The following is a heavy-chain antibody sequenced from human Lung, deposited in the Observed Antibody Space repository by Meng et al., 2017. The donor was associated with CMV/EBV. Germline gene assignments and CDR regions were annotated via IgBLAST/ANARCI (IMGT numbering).Heavy chain of an antibody. J-gene: IGHJ6*02. D-gene: IGHD1-1*01. Sequence: GGSLRLXCTTSGFNFSNYGMHWVRLAPGKGLEWVAFIRYEGRSKLYADSVKGRFTISRDNSKNTLSMEMNSLRAEDTAVYYCAKDDCDITNCWQYYALDVXGRGXTVTVSS. CDR2: IRYEGRSK. V-gene: IGHV3-30*02. CDR1: GFNFSNYG. CDR3: AKDDCDITNCWQYYALDV.